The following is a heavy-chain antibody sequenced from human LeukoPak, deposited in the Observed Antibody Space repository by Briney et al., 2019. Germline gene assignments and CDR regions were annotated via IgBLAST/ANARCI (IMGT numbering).Heavy chain of an antibody. CDR1: GFTFNTHW. CDR2: IKEDGSEK. Sequence: GESLRLSCAASGFTFNTHWMAWVRQAPGRGLKWVANIKEDGSEKNYVDSVKGRFTISRDNAKNSLYLQVNSLRGEDTAVYYCARDNYYKADYWGQGTLVTVSS. CDR3: ARDNYYKADY. D-gene: IGHD3-22*01. J-gene: IGHJ4*02. V-gene: IGHV3-7*01.